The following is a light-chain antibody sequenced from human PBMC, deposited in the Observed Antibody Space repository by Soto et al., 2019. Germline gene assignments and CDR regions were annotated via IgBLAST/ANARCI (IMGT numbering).Light chain of an antibody. Sequence: QSVLAQPASVSGSPGQSITISCTGTSSDVGGYTYVSWYQHHPGKAPKLMIYEVSNRPSGVSNRFSGSKSGNTASLTISGLQAEDEADYYCSSYTSSSTYVFGTGT. CDR1: SSDVGGYTY. CDR3: SSYTSSSTYV. J-gene: IGLJ1*01. V-gene: IGLV2-14*01. CDR2: EVS.